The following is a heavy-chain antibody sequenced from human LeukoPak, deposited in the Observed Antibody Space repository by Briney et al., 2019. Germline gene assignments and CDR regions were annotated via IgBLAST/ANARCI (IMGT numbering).Heavy chain of an antibody. D-gene: IGHD3-9*01. CDR3: ARDLSSLGYDILTGYFRHYYYYGMDV. CDR2: IGTAGDT. CDR1: GFTFSSYD. V-gene: IGHV3-13*04. Sequence: GGSLRLSCAASGFTFSSYDMHWVRQTTGKGLEWVSGIGTAGDTYYSGSVKGRFTISRDNAKNSLYLQMNSLRAEDTAVYYCARDLSSLGYDILTGYFRHYYYYGMDVWGQGTTVTVSS. J-gene: IGHJ6*02.